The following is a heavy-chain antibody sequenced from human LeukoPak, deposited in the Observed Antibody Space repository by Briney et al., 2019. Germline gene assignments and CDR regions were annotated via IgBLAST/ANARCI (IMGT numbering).Heavy chain of an antibody. Sequence: ASVKVSCKVSGYTLTELSMHWVRQAPGKGLEWMGGFDPEDGETIYAQKFQGRVTMTEDTSTDTAYMELSSLRSEDTAVYYCATLSSGRHIPQAFDYWGQGTLVTVSS. CDR2: FDPEDGET. D-gene: IGHD6-19*01. CDR3: ATLSSGRHIPQAFDY. CDR1: GYTLTELS. V-gene: IGHV1-24*01. J-gene: IGHJ4*02.